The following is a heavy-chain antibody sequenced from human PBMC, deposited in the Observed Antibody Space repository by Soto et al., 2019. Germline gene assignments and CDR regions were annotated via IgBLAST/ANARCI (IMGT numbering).Heavy chain of an antibody. J-gene: IGHJ4*02. Sequence: EMELLESGGGSIQPGGSLRLSCAASGFTFRSFAMAWVRQAPGKVLEWVSRISGSGGSPYYADSVKGRFTISRDNHKNTVYLQMNSLRAGDTALYYGAKGGCSGSNCFDYWGQGTLVTVSS. D-gene: IGHD2-15*01. CDR2: ISGSGGSP. V-gene: IGHV3-23*01. CDR1: GFTFRSFA. CDR3: AKGGCSGSNCFDY.